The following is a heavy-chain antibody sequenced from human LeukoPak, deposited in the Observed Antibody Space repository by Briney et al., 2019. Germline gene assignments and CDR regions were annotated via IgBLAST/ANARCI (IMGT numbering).Heavy chain of an antibody. V-gene: IGHV4-34*01. CDR3: ARGIVGATRGLFDY. D-gene: IGHD1-26*01. J-gene: IGHJ4*02. CDR2: INHSGST. Sequence: SETLSPTCAVYGGSFSGYYWSWIRQSPGKGLESIGEINHSGSTNYNPSLKSRVTISVDTSMNQFSLKLSSVTATDTAVYYCARGIVGATRGLFDYWGQGILVTVSS. CDR1: GGSFSGYY.